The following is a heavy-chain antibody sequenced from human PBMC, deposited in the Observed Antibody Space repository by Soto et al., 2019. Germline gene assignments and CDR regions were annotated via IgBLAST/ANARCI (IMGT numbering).Heavy chain of an antibody. CDR3: ASAHVMVVARGTIVY. J-gene: IGHJ4*01. V-gene: IGHV4-38-2*02. D-gene: IGHD3-10*01. CDR2: IYHGGTT. CDR1: GYSISSGSY. Sequence: SETLSLTCTVSGYSISSGSYWGWIRQPPGKGPEWIASIYHGGTTFYNPSLKSRITISVDTSHNQFSLNLRSVTAADTAVYYCASAHVMVVARGTIVYRCHALLVTGSS.